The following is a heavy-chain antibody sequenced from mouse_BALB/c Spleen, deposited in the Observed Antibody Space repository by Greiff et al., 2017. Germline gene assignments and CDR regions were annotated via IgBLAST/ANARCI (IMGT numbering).Heavy chain of an antibody. V-gene: IGHV1-4*01. CDR3: ARIYYYGSSLYAMDY. Sequence: QVQLQQSGAELARPGASVKMSCKASGYTFTSYTMHWVKQRPGQGLEWIGYINPSSGYTNYNQKFKDKATLTADKSSSTAYMQLSSLTSEDSAVYYCARIYYYGSSLYAMDYWGQGTSVTVSS. D-gene: IGHD1-1*01. CDR1: GYTFTSYT. J-gene: IGHJ4*01. CDR2: INPSSGYT.